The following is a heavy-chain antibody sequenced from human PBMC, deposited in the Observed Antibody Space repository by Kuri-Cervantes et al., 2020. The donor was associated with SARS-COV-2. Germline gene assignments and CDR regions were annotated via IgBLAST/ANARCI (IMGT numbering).Heavy chain of an antibody. CDR2: ILSNDEK. Sequence: SGPTLVKPTETLTLTCTVSGSSLSNARMVVSWIRQPPGKALEWLAHILSNDEKSYSTSLKSRLTISKDTSKSQVVLTMTNMNTVDTDTYYCARIRDLVGATTAYYYYYGMDVWGQGATVTVSS. CDR3: ARIRDLVGATTAYYYYYGMDV. V-gene: IGHV2-26*01. J-gene: IGHJ6*02. CDR1: GSSLSNARMV. D-gene: IGHD1-26*01.